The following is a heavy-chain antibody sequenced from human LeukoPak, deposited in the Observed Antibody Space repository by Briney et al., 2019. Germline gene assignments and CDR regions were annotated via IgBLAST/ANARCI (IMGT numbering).Heavy chain of an antibody. CDR3: ARTPRVRGVFNPFDY. J-gene: IGHJ4*02. Sequence: GGSLRLSCAASGFTFSDHYMDWVRQAPGKGLEWVGRTRNKANNYTTEYAASVKGRFTISRNDSRNSLYLQMNSLKTEDTAVYYCARTPRVRGVFNPFDYWGQGTLVTVSS. V-gene: IGHV3-72*01. D-gene: IGHD3-10*01. CDR1: GFTFSDHY. CDR2: TRNKANNYTT.